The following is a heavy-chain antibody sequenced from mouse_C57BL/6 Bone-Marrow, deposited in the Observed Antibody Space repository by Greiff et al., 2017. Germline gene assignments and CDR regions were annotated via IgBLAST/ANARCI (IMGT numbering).Heavy chain of an antibody. CDR1: GFTFSSYA. CDR3: ARDGSSSDY. D-gene: IGHD1-1*01. Sequence: EVQGVESGGGLVKPGGSLKLSCAASGFTFSSYAMSWVRQTPEKRLEWVATISDVGSYTYYPDNVKGRFTISRDNAKNNLYLQMSHLKSEDTAMYYCARDGSSSDYWGQGTTLTVSS. CDR2: ISDVGSYT. J-gene: IGHJ2*01. V-gene: IGHV5-4*01.